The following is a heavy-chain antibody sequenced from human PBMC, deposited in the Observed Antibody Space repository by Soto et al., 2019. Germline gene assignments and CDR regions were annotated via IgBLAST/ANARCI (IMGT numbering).Heavy chain of an antibody. V-gene: IGHV4-34*01. Sequence: SETLSLTCAVYGGSFSGYYWSWIRQPPGKGLEWIGEINHSGSTNYNPSLKSRVTISVDTSKNQFSLKLSSVTAADTAVYYCARGGYCSSTSCYEPPSYNWFDPWGQGTLVTVSS. CDR1: GGSFSGYY. CDR3: ARGGYCSSTSCYEPPSYNWFDP. J-gene: IGHJ5*02. CDR2: INHSGST. D-gene: IGHD2-2*03.